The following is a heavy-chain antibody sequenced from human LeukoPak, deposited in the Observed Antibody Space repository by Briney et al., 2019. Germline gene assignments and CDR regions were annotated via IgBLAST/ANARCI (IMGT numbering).Heavy chain of an antibody. D-gene: IGHD2-2*01. CDR1: GFTFSSYA. J-gene: IGHJ4*02. V-gene: IGHV3-23*01. Sequence: PGGSLRLSCAASGFTFSSYAMSWVRQAPGKGLEWVSAISGSGGSTYYADSVKGRFTISRDNSKNTLYLQMNSLRAEDTAVYYCAKDSVVVVPAAMVDGYYFDYWGQGTLVTVSS. CDR2: ISGSGGST. CDR3: AKDSVVVVPAAMVDGYYFDY.